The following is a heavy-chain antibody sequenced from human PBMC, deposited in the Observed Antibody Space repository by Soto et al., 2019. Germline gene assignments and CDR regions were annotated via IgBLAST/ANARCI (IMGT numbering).Heavy chain of an antibody. CDR1: GYSIISGYW. CDR3: ARLPTDYSIDY. V-gene: IGHV4-38-2*02. J-gene: IGHJ4*02. Sequence: ASETLSLTCTVSGYSIISGYWWGWIRQSPGKGLECIASIFHTGKTYYNPSLKSRVTISVDTSKNQFSLKLRSVSATGTAMYYCARLPTDYSIDYWGQGTLVTVSS. CDR2: IFHTGKT. D-gene: IGHD4-4*01.